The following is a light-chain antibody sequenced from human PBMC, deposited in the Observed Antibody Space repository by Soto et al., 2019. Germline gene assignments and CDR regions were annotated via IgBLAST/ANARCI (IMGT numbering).Light chain of an antibody. CDR1: QSVSSGY. V-gene: IGKV3-20*01. CDR3: QQYGSSPRT. Sequence: EIVLTQSPGTLSLSPGERGTLSCSASQSVSSGYLAWYQQKPGQAPRLLIYGASSRATGITDRFSGSGSGTDFTLTISRLEPEDFAVYYCQQYGSSPRTFGQGTKVDIK. J-gene: IGKJ1*01. CDR2: GAS.